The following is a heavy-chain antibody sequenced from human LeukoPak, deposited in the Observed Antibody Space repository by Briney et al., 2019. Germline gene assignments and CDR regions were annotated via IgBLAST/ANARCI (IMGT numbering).Heavy chain of an antibody. V-gene: IGHV1-3*01. Sequence: ASVKVSCKASGYSFTNHAIHWVRQAPGQRLEWMGWINVGNGNTKYSQMLQGRVTMTRDTSTSTVYMELSSLRSEDTAVYYCARDRRDEDYFDYWGQGTLVTVSS. CDR3: ARDRRDEDYFDY. CDR2: INVGNGNT. CDR1: GYSFTNHA. J-gene: IGHJ4*02.